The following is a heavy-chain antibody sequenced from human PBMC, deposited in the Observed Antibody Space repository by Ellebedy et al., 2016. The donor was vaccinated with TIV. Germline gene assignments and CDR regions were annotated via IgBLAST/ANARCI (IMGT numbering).Heavy chain of an antibody. Sequence: GESLKISCAASGFTVRSSYITWVRQAPGKGLEWVSVVYSGGNTYYADSVKGRFTISRDNSKNTLSLEMNSLRVDDTAVYFCARGPVRYTQKGGFLDYWGQGTLVTVSS. CDR3: ARGPVRYTQKGGFLDY. V-gene: IGHV3-53*01. CDR1: GFTVRSSY. CDR2: VYSGGNT. D-gene: IGHD2/OR15-2a*01. J-gene: IGHJ4*02.